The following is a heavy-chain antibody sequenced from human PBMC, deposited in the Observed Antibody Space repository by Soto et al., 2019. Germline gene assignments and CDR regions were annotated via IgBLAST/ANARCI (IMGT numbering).Heavy chain of an antibody. J-gene: IGHJ4*02. V-gene: IGHV3-33*01. CDR2: IWYDGSNK. Sequence: GGSLRLSCAASGFTFSSYGMHWVRQAPGKGLEWVAVIWYDGSNKYYADSVKGRFNISRDNSKNTLYLQMNSLRAEDTAVYYCARDQYYDILTGYPFDYWGQGT. CDR3: ARDQYYDILTGYPFDY. D-gene: IGHD3-9*01. CDR1: GFTFSSYG.